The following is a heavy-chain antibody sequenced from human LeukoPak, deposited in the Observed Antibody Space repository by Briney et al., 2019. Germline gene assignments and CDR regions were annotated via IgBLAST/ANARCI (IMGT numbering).Heavy chain of an antibody. CDR1: GFTFNTYG. V-gene: IGHV3-30*18. D-gene: IGHD3-3*01. J-gene: IGHJ4*02. CDR3: AKDQTDFWSGYYDY. CDR2: ISYDGSQK. Sequence: GGSLRLSCVASGFTFNTYGMHWVRQAPGKGLEWMAMISYDGSQKYHAASVTGRFTISRDNSKNTLYLQMNSLRDDDTAVYYCAKDQTDFWSGYYDYWGQGSLVTVSS.